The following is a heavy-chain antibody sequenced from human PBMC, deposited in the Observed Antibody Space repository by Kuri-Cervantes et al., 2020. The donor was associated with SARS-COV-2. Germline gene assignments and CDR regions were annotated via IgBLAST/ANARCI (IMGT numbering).Heavy chain of an antibody. CDR1: GGTFSSYA. J-gene: IGHJ4*02. D-gene: IGHD3-9*01. V-gene: IGHV1-69*04. CDR3: ARATLRYYYVDY. CDR2: IIPILGIA. Sequence: SVKVSCKASGGTFSSYAISWVRQAPGQGLEWMGRIIPILGIANYAQKFQGRVTITADESTSTASMELSSLRSEDTAVYYCARATLRYYYVDYWGQGILVTGSS.